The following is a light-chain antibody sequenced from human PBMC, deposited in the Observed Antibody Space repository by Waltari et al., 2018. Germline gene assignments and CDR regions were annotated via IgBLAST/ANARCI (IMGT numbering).Light chain of an antibody. V-gene: IGKV3-20*01. CDR3: QQYDSIVLT. CDR2: GVS. CDR1: QSVSSIS. J-gene: IGKJ4*01. Sequence: ESVLTQSPGTLSLSPGERATLSCRASQSVSSISLSWYQQKAGQPPRLLIYGVSSRATGIPDRFSGSGSGTDFTLTISRLEPEDFAVYYCQQYDSIVLTFGGGTKVEI.